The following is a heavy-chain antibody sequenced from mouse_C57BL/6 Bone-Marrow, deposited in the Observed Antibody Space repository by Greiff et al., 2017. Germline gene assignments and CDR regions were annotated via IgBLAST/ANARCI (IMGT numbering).Heavy chain of an antibody. D-gene: IGHD1-1*01. Sequence: DVQLQESGAELVRPGASVKLSCTASGFNIKDDYMLWVKQRPEQGLEWIGWIDPENGDTEYASKFQGKATITADTSSNTAYLQLSSLTSEDTAVYYCTTLDYGSPFDVWGTGTTVTVSS. CDR1: GFNIKDDY. V-gene: IGHV14-4*01. CDR2: IDPENGDT. CDR3: TTLDYGSPFDV. J-gene: IGHJ1*03.